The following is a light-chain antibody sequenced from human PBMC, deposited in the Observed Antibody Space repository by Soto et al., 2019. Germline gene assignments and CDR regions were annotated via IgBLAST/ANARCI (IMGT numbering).Light chain of an antibody. CDR2: GAS. V-gene: IGKV3-20*01. Sequence: EIVLTRSPGTLSLSPGERATLSCRASQSVSSSYLAWYQQKPGQAPRLLIYGASSRATGIPDTFSGSGSGTDFTLTISRLEPEDFATYYCQHFNSYPYTFGQGTKVDIK. J-gene: IGKJ2*01. CDR3: QHFNSYPYT. CDR1: QSVSSSY.